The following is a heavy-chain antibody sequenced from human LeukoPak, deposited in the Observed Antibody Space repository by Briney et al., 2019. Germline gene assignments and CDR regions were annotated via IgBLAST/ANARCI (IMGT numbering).Heavy chain of an antibody. J-gene: IGHJ4*02. CDR2: INSDGSST. V-gene: IGHV3-74*01. CDR1: GFTFSRYW. Sequence: PGGSLRLSCSASGFTFSRYWMHWGRQVPGQWLVWVSLINSDGSSTTYADSVKGRFTISRDNAKNTLYLQMNSLRADDTAIYFCTRGSDHFGYWGQGTLVTVSS. D-gene: IGHD3-3*01. CDR3: TRGSDHFGY.